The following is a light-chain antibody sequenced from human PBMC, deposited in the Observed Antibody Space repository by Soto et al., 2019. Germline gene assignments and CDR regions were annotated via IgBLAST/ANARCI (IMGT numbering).Light chain of an antibody. CDR1: GSNIGAPYD. CDR3: QSYDSSLSGYV. V-gene: IGLV1-40*01. Sequence: QSVLTQPPSLSGAPGQRVTTSCTGSGSNIGAPYDVHWYQHLPGTAPKLLIYGSTNRPSAVPGRFSGSKSGTSASLAITGLQAEDEADYYCQSYDSSLSGYVFGAGTKVTVL. CDR2: GST. J-gene: IGLJ1*01.